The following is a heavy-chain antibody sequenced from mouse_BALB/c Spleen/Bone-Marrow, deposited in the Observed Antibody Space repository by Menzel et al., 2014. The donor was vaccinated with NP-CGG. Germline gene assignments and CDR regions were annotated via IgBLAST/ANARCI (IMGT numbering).Heavy chain of an antibody. D-gene: IGHD2-14*01. V-gene: IGHV5-17*02. CDR3: ARDRYDEYFDV. CDR2: ISSGSSTI. Sequence: EVKLMESGGGLVQPGGSRKLSCAASGFTFSSFGMHWVRQAPEKGLEWVAHISSGSSTIYYADTVKGRFTISRDNPKNTLFLQMTSLRSEDTAMYYCARDRYDEYFDVWGAGTTVTVSS. J-gene: IGHJ1*01. CDR1: GFTFSSFG.